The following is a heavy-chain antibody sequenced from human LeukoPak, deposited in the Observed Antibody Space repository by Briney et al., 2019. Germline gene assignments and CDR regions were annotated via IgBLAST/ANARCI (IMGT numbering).Heavy chain of an antibody. V-gene: IGHV1-46*01. CDR1: GYTFTSYY. CDR2: INPSGGST. D-gene: IGHD1-1*01. Sequence: ASVKVSCKASGYTFTSYYMHWVRQAPGQGLEWMGIINPSGGSTSYAQKFQGRVTITTDESTSTAYMELSSLRSEDTAVYYCARDPRGRGYTGMDVWGKGTTVTVSS. CDR3: ARDPRGRGYTGMDV. J-gene: IGHJ6*04.